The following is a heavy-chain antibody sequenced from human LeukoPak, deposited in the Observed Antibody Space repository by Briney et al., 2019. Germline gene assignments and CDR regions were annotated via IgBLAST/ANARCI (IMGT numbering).Heavy chain of an antibody. V-gene: IGHV1-18*01. J-gene: IGHJ4*02. CDR3: ASSAVALYYFDY. Sequence: ASVKVSCKASGYTFTSYGISWVRQAPGQGLEWMGWISAYNGNTNYAQKLQGRVTMTTDTSTSTAYIELRSLRSDDTAVYYCASSAVALYYFDYWGQGTLVTVSS. D-gene: IGHD6-19*01. CDR2: ISAYNGNT. CDR1: GYTFTSYG.